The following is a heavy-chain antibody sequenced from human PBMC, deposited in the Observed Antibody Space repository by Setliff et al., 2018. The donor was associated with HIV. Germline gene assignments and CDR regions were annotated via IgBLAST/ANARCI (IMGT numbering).Heavy chain of an antibody. CDR1: GFKFSSYW. CDR3: ARSRSTRDAFDI. J-gene: IGHJ3*02. D-gene: IGHD2-2*01. CDR2: TNTDGSGT. Sequence: PGGSLRLSCAVSGFKFSSYWMHWVRQAPGKGLVWVSRTNTDGSGTTYADSVKGRFTVSRDNAKKSLFLQMDSLRAEDTAVYYCARSRSTRDAFDIWGQGTMVTVSS. V-gene: IGHV3-74*03.